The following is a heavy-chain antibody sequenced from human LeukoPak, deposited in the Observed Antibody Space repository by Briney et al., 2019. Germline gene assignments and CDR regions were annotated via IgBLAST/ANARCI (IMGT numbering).Heavy chain of an antibody. Sequence: ASVKVSCKASGYTFTSYDINWVRQATGQGLEWMGRMNPNSGNTGYAQKFQGRVTMTRNTSISTAYMELSSLRSEDTAVYYCARGNYYYGSGSYYNGLPNAFDIWGQGTMVTVSS. CDR3: ARGNYYYGSGSYYNGLPNAFDI. D-gene: IGHD3-10*01. V-gene: IGHV1-8*01. CDR1: GYTFTSYD. J-gene: IGHJ3*02. CDR2: MNPNSGNT.